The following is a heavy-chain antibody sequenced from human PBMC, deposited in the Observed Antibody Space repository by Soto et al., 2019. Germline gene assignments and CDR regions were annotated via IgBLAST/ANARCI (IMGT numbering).Heavy chain of an antibody. CDR1: GGTFSSYA. J-gene: IGHJ5*02. V-gene: IGHV1-69*13. Sequence: SVKVSCKASGGTFSSYAISWVRQAPGQGLEWMGGIIPIFGTANYAQKFQGRVTITADESTSTAYMGLSSLRSEDTAVYYCARDPYSIGWRANNGFDPWGQGTLVTVSS. CDR2: IIPIFGTA. D-gene: IGHD6-19*01. CDR3: ARDPYSIGWRANNGFDP.